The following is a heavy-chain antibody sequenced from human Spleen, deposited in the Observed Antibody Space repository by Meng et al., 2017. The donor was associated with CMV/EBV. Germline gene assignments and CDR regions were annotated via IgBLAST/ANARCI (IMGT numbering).Heavy chain of an antibody. V-gene: IGHV3-30*04. CDR2: ISYDGGDE. CDR1: GFIFNSYA. D-gene: IGHD2-21*01. J-gene: IGHJ4*02. CDR3: ARDAYCGGDCYGYYFDY. Sequence: GESLKISCAASGFIFNSYAMHWVRQTPGKGLEWVAVISYDGGDEYYADSVKGRFTISRDDSKNTLYLQMNSLRTEDTAIYYCARDAYCGGDCYGYYFDYWGQGTLVTVSS.